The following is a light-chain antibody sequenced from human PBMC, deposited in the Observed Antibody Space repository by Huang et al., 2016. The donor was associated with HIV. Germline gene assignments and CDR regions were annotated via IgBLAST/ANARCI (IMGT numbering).Light chain of an antibody. V-gene: IGKV1-39*01. CDR2: GSS. CDR1: QDIGTY. Sequence: DIEMTQSPSFLSASVGDTVTITCRTSQDIGTYLNWYQQRPGKAPSLLIHGSSPVHRGVPPRFSGGGYGTEFTLTINGLQAEDFAIYYCHQSYTFSSFGRGTRLDIK. CDR3: HQSYTFSS. J-gene: IGKJ5*01.